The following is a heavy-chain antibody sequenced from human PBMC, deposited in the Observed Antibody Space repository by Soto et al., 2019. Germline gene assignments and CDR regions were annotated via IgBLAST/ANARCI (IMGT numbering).Heavy chain of an antibody. CDR1: GFTFSDYA. CDR2: ISGSGANT. D-gene: IGHD6-13*01. V-gene: IGHV3-23*01. J-gene: IGHJ6*04. Sequence: GGSLRLSCAASGFTFSDYAMSWVRQAPGKGLEWVSVISGSGANTYYADSVKGRFTMSRDNSKNTLYLQMNSLRAEDTAVYYCAKRMAAVGYSDVWGKGTTVTVSS. CDR3: AKRMAAVGYSDV.